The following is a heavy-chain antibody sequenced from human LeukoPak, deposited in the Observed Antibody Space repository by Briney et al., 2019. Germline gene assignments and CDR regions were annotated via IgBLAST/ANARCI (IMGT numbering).Heavy chain of an antibody. CDR3: AKSSRYGTGWNGKIDY. J-gene: IGHJ4*02. CDR2: INHNGNVN. V-gene: IGHV3-7*03. D-gene: IGHD6-19*01. Sequence: GGSLRLSCAASGFTFSSYWMNWARQAPGKGLEWVASINHNGNVNYYVDSVKGRFTISRDNAKNSLYLQMSNLRAEDTAVYYCAKSSRYGTGWNGKIDYWGQGTLVTVSS. CDR1: GFTFSSYW.